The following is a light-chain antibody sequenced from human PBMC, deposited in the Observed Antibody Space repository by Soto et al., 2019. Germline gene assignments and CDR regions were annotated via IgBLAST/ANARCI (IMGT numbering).Light chain of an antibody. Sequence: EIVMTQSPATLSVSPVERATLSCRASQSVSSNLAWYQQKPGQAPRLLIYDASNRATGIPARFSGSGSGTDFTLTISSLEPEDFAVYYCQQRSNWPPTFGGGTKVDIK. CDR2: DAS. V-gene: IGKV3-11*01. CDR1: QSVSSN. CDR3: QQRSNWPPT. J-gene: IGKJ4*01.